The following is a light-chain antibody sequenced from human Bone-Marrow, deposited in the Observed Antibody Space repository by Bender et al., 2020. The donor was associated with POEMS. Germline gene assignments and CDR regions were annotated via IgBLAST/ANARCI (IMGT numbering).Light chain of an antibody. CDR3: DCRDNSANHWV. V-gene: IGLV3-19*01. J-gene: IGLJ3*02. Sequence: SSELTQDPAVSVALGQTVRITCQGDSLRRFYASWYQQKPGQAPVIVIYGKDNRPSGISDRFSGSSSGSTASLTITGAQAEDEADYYCDCRDNSANHWVFGGGTKLTVL. CDR2: GKD. CDR1: SLRRFY.